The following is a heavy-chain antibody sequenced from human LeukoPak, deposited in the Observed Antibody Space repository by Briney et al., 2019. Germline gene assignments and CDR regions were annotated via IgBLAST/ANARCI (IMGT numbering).Heavy chain of an antibody. Sequence: PGGSLRLSCAASGFTFSDSAMHWVRQASGKGLEWVGRIRSKANSYATSYAASVKGRFTISRDESKSTVYLQMNSLKSEDTAVYYCVTSVAGPDYWGQGTLVTVSS. CDR3: VTSVAGPDY. CDR2: IRSKANSYAT. D-gene: IGHD6-19*01. CDR1: GFTFSDSA. V-gene: IGHV3-73*01. J-gene: IGHJ4*02.